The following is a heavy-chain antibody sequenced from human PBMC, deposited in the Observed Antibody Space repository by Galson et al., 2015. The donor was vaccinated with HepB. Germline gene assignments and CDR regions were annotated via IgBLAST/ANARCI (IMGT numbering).Heavy chain of an antibody. CDR3: ARDRFATVYHHDAFDI. CDR1: GFTFSSYG. V-gene: IGHV3-30*03. Sequence: SLRLSCAASGFTFSSYGMHWVRQAPGKGLEWVAVISYDGSNKYYADSVKGRFTISRDNSKNSLYLQMNSLRAEDTAVYYCARDRFATVYHHDAFDIWGQGTMVTVSS. J-gene: IGHJ3*02. CDR2: ISYDGSNK. D-gene: IGHD4-17*01.